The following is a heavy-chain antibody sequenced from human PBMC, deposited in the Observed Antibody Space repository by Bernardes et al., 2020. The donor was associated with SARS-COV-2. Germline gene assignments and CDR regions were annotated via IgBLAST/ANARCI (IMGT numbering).Heavy chain of an antibody. V-gene: IGHV3-23*01. Sequence: GGSLRLSCAASGFTFSSYAMSWVRQAPGKGLEWVSAISGSGGSTYYADSVKGRFTISRDNSKNTLYLQMNSLRAEDTAVYYCAKDWSPTYYDFWSGYSEWYFDLWGRGTLVTVSS. CDR2: ISGSGGST. D-gene: IGHD3-3*01. CDR1: GFTFSSYA. CDR3: AKDWSPTYYDFWSGYSEWYFDL. J-gene: IGHJ2*01.